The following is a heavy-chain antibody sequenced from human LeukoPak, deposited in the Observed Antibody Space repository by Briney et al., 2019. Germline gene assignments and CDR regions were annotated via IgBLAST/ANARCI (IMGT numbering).Heavy chain of an antibody. J-gene: IGHJ4*02. CDR3: ARISAGYYYVGY. Sequence: SETLSLTCSVSGGSISHNSYYWGWIRQPPGKGLECIGTFYYSGNTYYSPSLKSRVTISVDTSKNQFSLKLTSVTAADTAVYYCARISAGYYYVGYWGQGTLVTVSS. V-gene: IGHV4-39*07. CDR1: GGSISHNSYY. CDR2: FYYSGNT. D-gene: IGHD3-9*01.